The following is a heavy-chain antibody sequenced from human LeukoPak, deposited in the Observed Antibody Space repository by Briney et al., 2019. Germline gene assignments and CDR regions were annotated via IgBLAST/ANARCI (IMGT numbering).Heavy chain of an antibody. V-gene: IGHV3-23*01. Sequence: PSETLSLTCTVSGGSISSYYWSWIRQPPGKGLEWVSAISGSGGSTYYADSVKGRFTISRDNSQNTLYLQMNSLRAEDTAVYYCVRDLGVVIYDYWGQGTLVTVSS. CDR2: ISGSGGST. J-gene: IGHJ4*02. CDR1: GGSISSYY. D-gene: IGHD3-3*01. CDR3: VRDLGVVIYDY.